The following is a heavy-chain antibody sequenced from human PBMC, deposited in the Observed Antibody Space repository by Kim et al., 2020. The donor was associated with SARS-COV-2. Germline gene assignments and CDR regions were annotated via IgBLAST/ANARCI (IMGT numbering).Heavy chain of an antibody. V-gene: IGHV4-59*01. CDR1: GGSISSYY. D-gene: IGHD3-9*01. CDR3: ARAYYDILTGYYPEDFQH. J-gene: IGHJ1*01. Sequence: SETLSLTCAVSGGSISSYYWSWIRQPPGKGLEWIGYIYYSGSTNYNPSLKSRVTISVDTSKNQFSLKLSSVTAADTAVYYCARAYYDILTGYYPEDFQHWGQGTLVTVSS. CDR2: IYYSGST.